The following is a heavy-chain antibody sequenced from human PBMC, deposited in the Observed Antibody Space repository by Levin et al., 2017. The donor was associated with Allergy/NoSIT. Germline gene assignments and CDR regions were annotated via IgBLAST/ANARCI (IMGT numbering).Heavy chain of an antibody. Sequence: GASVKVSCKASGGTFNSFAITWVRQAPGQGLEWMGGIVPMFGMTTYAQKFQGRLTITADASTSTAYMELSGLRSEDTALYCCATINTAMVTDLVYWGQGTLVTVSS. CDR3: ATINTAMVTDLVY. D-gene: IGHD5-18*01. V-gene: IGHV1-69*13. CDR2: IVPMFGMT. CDR1: GGTFNSFA. J-gene: IGHJ4*02.